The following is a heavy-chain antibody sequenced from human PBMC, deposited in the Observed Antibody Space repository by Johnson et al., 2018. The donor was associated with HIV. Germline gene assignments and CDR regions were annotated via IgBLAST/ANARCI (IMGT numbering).Heavy chain of an antibody. CDR2: ISVDGSSS. J-gene: IGHJ3*02. Sequence: MLLVESGGALVQPGGSLRLSCEVSGFTISTFWMHWVRQVPGKGLMWVSRISVDGSSSSYADYVKGRFTISRDNAKNTLYLQLNSLRVEDTAIYYCARAQLLADDAFNNWGQGTMVTVSS. CDR3: ARAQLLADDAFNN. D-gene: IGHD6-6*01. CDR1: GFTISTFW. V-gene: IGHV3-74*02.